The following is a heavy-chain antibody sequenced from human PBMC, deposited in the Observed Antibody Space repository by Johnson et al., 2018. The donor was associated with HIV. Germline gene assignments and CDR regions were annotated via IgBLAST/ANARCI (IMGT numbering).Heavy chain of an antibody. CDR2: IKSKTDGGTT. D-gene: IGHD3-22*01. V-gene: IGHV3-15*05. J-gene: IGHJ3*02. CDR1: GFTFSNAW. CDR3: ARGGARSSGYYSAFDI. Sequence: VQLVESGGGLVKPGGSLRLSCAASGFTFSNAWMSWVRQAPGKGLEWVGRIKSKTDGGTTAFTAPVKGSFTISRDNSNNTLYLHMNSLRPDDTGVYYCARGGARSSGYYSAFDIWGQGTMVTVSS.